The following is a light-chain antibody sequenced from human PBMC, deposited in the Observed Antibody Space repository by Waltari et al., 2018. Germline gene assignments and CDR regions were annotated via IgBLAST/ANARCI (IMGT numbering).Light chain of an antibody. CDR2: KAS. V-gene: IGKV1-5*03. Sequence: DIQMTQYPSTLSAFVGDRVTITCRASQSLNSWLAWYQLKPGKAPKLLIYKASILETGVPSRFSGSDSGTEFTLTISSLQPDDLATYYCQQYQSYPLTFGGGTKVEIK. CDR1: QSLNSW. CDR3: QQYQSYPLT. J-gene: IGKJ4*01.